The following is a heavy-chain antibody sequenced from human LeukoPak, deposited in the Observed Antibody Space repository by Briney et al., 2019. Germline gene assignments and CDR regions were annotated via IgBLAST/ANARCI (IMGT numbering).Heavy chain of an antibody. Sequence: SETLSLTCTVSGDSISGYYWNWIRQPAGKGLEWIGRVHTSGITNYNPSLKSRVTMSVDTSKNQFSLKLSSVTAADTAVYYCARGVYYDILTGYYYFDYWGQGTLVTVSS. V-gene: IGHV4-4*07. CDR1: GDSISGYY. CDR2: VHTSGIT. J-gene: IGHJ4*02. D-gene: IGHD3-9*01. CDR3: ARGVYYDILTGYYYFDY.